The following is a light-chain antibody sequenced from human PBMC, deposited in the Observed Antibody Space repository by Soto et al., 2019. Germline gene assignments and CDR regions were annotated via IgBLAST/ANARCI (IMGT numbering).Light chain of an antibody. J-gene: IGKJ1*01. V-gene: IGKV1-6*01. CDR2: AAS. CDR1: QGIRND. Sequence: AIQMTQSPSSLSASVGDRVTITCRASQGIRNDLGWYQQKPGKAPKLLIYAASNLQSGVPSRFSASGSGTDFPLTLNSLQPEDFATYYCQQGYSTPWTFGQGTKVDIK. CDR3: QQGYSTPWT.